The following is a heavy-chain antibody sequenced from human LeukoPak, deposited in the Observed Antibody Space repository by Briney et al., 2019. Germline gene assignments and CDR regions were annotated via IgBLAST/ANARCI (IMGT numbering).Heavy chain of an antibody. D-gene: IGHD3-10*02. CDR2: ISSSGSTI. J-gene: IGHJ6*03. V-gene: IGHV3-48*03. CDR3: AELGITMIGGV. CDR1: GFTFSSST. Sequence: RAGGSLRLSCAASGFTFSSSTMNWVRQAPGKGLEWVSYISSSGSTIYYADSVKGRFTISRDNAKKSLYLQMNSLRAEDTAVYYCAELGITMIGGVWGKGTTVTISS.